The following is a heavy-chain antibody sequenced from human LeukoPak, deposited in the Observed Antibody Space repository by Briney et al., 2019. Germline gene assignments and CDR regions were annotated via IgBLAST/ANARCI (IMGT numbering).Heavy chain of an antibody. CDR1: GGSISSGGYY. Sequence: NPSETLSLTCTVSGGSISSGGYYWSWIRQPPGKGLEWIGYIYHSGSTYYNPSLKSRVTISVDRSKNQFSLKLSSVTAADTAVYYCARVLSGGVVVPAAIDDDDYWGQGTLVTVSS. CDR3: ARVLSGGVVVPAAIDDDDY. D-gene: IGHD2-2*02. V-gene: IGHV4-30-2*01. J-gene: IGHJ4*02. CDR2: IYHSGST.